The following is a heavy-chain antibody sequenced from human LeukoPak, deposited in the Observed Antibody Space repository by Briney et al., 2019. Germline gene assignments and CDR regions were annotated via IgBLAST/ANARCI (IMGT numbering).Heavy chain of an antibody. CDR3: ARRRIQPWLNY. CDR2: ISAYNGNT. D-gene: IGHD5-18*01. Sequence: ASVKVSCTSAGYAFTLCCNSMGRPAPGQGLELMGWISAYNGNTNYAQKLQGSDTMIPDTSTRTAYLPLRRLRSHETAVYYCARRRIQPWLNYWGQGTLVTVSS. J-gene: IGHJ4*02. CDR1: GYAFTLCC. V-gene: IGHV1-18*01.